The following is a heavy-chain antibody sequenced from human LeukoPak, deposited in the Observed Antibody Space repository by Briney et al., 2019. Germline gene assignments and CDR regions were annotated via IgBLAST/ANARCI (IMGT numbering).Heavy chain of an antibody. Sequence: GGSLRLSCAASGFTFSSYSMNRVRQAPGKGLEWVSSISSSSGYIYYADSVKGRFTISRDNAKNSLYLQMNSLRAEDTAVYYCARDESGYYGSGGYYGMDVWGQGTTVTVSS. J-gene: IGHJ6*02. CDR1: GFTFSSYS. CDR2: ISSSSGYI. CDR3: ARDESGYYGSGGYYGMDV. V-gene: IGHV3-21*01. D-gene: IGHD3-10*01.